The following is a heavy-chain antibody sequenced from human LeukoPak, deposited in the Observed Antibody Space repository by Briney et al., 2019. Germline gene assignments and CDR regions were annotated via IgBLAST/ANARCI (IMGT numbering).Heavy chain of an antibody. CDR1: GFTFSSYE. D-gene: IGHD3-10*02. J-gene: IGHJ6*04. V-gene: IGHV3-48*03. CDR3: AELGITMIGGV. CDR2: ISSSGSTI. Sequence: GALSLSCAASGFTFSSYEMNWVRQAPGKGLEWVSYISSSGSTIYYADSVKGRFTISRDNAKNSLYLQMNSLRAEDTAVYYCAELGITMIGGVWGKGTTVTISS.